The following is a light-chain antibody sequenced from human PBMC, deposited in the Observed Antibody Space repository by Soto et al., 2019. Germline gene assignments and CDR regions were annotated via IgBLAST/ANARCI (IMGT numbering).Light chain of an antibody. CDR1: SSNIGAGYD. CDR2: GDS. Sequence: QSVLTQPPSVSGAPGQRVTISCTGSSSNIGAGYDVNWYRQLPETAPKLLIFGDSDRPSGVPDRFSGSKSGTSASLVITGLQADDEADYYCQSNDNGLSGSDVFGTGTKSPS. CDR3: QSNDNGLSGSDV. J-gene: IGLJ1*01. V-gene: IGLV1-40*01.